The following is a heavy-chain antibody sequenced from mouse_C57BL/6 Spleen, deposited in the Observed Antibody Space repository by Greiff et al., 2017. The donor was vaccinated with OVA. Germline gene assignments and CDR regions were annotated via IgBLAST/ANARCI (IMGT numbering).Heavy chain of an antibody. V-gene: IGHV5-9-1*02. CDR2: ISSGGDYI. CDR1: GFTFSSYA. J-gene: IGHJ3*01. Sequence: EVQVVESGAGLVKPGGSLKLSCAASGFTFSSYAMSWVRQTPEKRLEWVAYISSGGDYIYYADTVKGRFTISRDNARNTLYLQMSSLKSEDTAMYYCTSADPWFAYWGQGTLVTVSA. CDR3: TSADPWFAY.